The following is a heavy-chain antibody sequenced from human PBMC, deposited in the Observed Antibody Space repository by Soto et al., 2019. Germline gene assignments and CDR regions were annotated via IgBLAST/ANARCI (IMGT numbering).Heavy chain of an antibody. D-gene: IGHD4-17*01. CDR3: ARDYARPDLTVTTFFHYYYYYGMDV. V-gene: IGHV1-69*06. CDR2: IIPIFGTA. Sequence: SVKVSCKASGGTFSSYAISWVRQAPGQGLEWVGGIIPIFGTANYAQKFQGRVTITADKSTSTAYMVLSSLRSEDTAVYYCARDYARPDLTVTTFFHYYYYYGMDVWGQGTTVTVSS. J-gene: IGHJ6*02. CDR1: GGTFSSYA.